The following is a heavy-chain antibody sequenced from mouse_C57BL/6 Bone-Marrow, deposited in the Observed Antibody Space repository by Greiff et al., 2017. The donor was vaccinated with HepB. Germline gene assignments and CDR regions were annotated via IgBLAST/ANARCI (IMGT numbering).Heavy chain of an antibody. Sequence: DVMLVESGGGLVQPGGSLKLSCAASGFTFSDYYMYWVRQTPEKRLEWVAYISNGGGSTYYPDTVKGRFTISRDNAKNTLYLQMSRLKSEDTAMYYCARHGFDDWGQGTTLTVSS. CDR2: ISNGGGST. V-gene: IGHV5-12*01. J-gene: IGHJ2*01. CDR1: GFTFSDYY. CDR3: ARHGFDD.